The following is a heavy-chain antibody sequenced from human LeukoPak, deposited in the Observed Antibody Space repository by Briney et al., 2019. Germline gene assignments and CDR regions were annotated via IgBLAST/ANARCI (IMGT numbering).Heavy chain of an antibody. CDR3: AREVDAAAAYNWFDP. Sequence: SETLSLTCTVSGGSISSGSYYWVWIRQPPGKGLEWIGTIYYSGTTYYNPSLKSRVTVSVDTSKNQFSLRLSSVTAADTAVYYCAREVDAAAAYNWFDPWGQGTLVTVSS. V-gene: IGHV4-39*07. CDR2: IYYSGTT. D-gene: IGHD6-13*01. J-gene: IGHJ5*02. CDR1: GGSISSGSYY.